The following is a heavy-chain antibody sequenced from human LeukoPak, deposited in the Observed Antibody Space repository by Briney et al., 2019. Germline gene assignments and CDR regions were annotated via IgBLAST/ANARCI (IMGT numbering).Heavy chain of an antibody. CDR2: VSYSGNT. J-gene: IGHJ4*02. D-gene: IGHD3-3*01. CDR1: GGSFSGYY. Sequence: PSETLSLTRTVSGGSFSGYYWSWIRQPPGKGPEWIGYVSYSGNTNYNPSLKSRVTISVDTSKNQFSLNLSSVTAADTAVYYCARGVVPTGDYWGQGILVTVSS. CDR3: ARGVVPTGDY. V-gene: IGHV4-59*01.